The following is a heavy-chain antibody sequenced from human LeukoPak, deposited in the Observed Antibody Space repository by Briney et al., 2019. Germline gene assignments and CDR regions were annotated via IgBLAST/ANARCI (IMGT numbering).Heavy chain of an antibody. J-gene: IGHJ4*02. Sequence: SQTLSLTCTVSGGSISSGEYYWSWIRQPPGKGLEWIGYIYYSGSTYHNPSLESRVTISIDTSKNQFSLKVSSVTAADTAVYYCARVSTEGDELMGPLDYWGQGTLVTVST. D-gene: IGHD5-24*01. CDR1: GGSISSGEYY. CDR3: ARVSTEGDELMGPLDY. V-gene: IGHV4-30-4*01. CDR2: IYYSGST.